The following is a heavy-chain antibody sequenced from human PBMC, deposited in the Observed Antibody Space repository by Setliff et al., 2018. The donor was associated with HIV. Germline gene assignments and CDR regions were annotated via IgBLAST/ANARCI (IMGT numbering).Heavy chain of an antibody. D-gene: IGHD5-12*01. Sequence: PSETLSLTCTVSGGSVSSGSYYWSWIRQPPGKGLEWIGYIYYSGSTNYNPSLKSRVTISVDTSKNQFSLKLSSVIAADTAMYYCARRMADGYNYFDYWGQGTLVTVSS. CDR2: IYYSGST. J-gene: IGHJ4*02. CDR1: GGSVSSGSYY. V-gene: IGHV4-61*01. CDR3: ARRMADGYNYFDY.